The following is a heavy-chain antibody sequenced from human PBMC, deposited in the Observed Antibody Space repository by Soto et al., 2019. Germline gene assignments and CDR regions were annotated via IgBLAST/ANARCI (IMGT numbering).Heavy chain of an antibody. CDR2: IYYSGST. Sequence: SETLSLTCTVSGGSISSGGYYWSWIRQHPGKGLEWIGYIYYSGSTYYNPSLKSRVTISVDTSKNQFSLKLSSVTAADTAVYYCARLLRHHYYGMDVWGQGTTVTVSS. V-gene: IGHV4-31*03. D-gene: IGHD2-15*01. CDR1: GGSISSGGYY. J-gene: IGHJ6*02. CDR3: ARLLRHHYYGMDV.